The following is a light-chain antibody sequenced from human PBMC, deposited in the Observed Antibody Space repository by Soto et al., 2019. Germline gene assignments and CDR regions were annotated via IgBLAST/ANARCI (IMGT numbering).Light chain of an antibody. CDR3: CSYAGSSTCV. CDR2: EGS. Sequence: QSALTQPASVSGSPGQSITISCTGTSSDVGNYNLVSWYQQHPGKAPKLMIYEGSKRPSGVSNRFSGSKSGNTASLTISILQAEDEADYYCCSYAGSSTCVFGTGTKLTVL. J-gene: IGLJ1*01. V-gene: IGLV2-23*01. CDR1: SSDVGNYNL.